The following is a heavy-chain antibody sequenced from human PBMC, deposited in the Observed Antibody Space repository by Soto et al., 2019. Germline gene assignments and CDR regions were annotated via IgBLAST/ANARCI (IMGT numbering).Heavy chain of an antibody. CDR3: ARGSHRHFEF. D-gene: IGHD1-26*01. Sequence: LSLTCAISGDSVSSNSAACNWIRQSPSRGLEWLGRTYYRSKWYNDYAVSVKSRITINPETSKNQFSLQLNSVTPEDTAVYYCARGSHRHFEFWGEGTLVTVSS. J-gene: IGHJ4*02. CDR2: TYYRSKWYN. CDR1: GDSVSSNSAA. V-gene: IGHV6-1*01.